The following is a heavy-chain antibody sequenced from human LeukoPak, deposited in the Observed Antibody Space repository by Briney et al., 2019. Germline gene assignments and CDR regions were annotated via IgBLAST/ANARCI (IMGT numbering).Heavy chain of an antibody. CDR3: AKNNGGARNHWFDP. D-gene: IGHD1/OR15-1a*01. V-gene: IGHV4-30-4*07. CDR2: IYYSGST. Sequence: PSETLSLTCAVSGGPISSGGNSWIWLRRPPGKGLEWIGYIYYSGSTYYNPSLKSRVTISVDTSKNQFSLKLSSVTAADTAIYYCAKNNGGARNHWFDPWGQGTLVTISS. CDR1: GGPISSGGNS. J-gene: IGHJ5*02.